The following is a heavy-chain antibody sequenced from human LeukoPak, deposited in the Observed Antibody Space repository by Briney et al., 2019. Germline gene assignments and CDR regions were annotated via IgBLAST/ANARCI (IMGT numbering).Heavy chain of an antibody. V-gene: IGHV1-3*01. CDR2: INAGNGNT. CDR1: GYTFTSYA. D-gene: IGHD3-10*01. CDR3: ALTPRKYYYGSGSYEYFQH. J-gene: IGHJ1*01. Sequence: GASVKVSCKASGYTFTSYAMHWVRQAPGQRLEWMGWINAGNGNTKYSQKFQGRFTISRDNSKNTLYLQMNSLRAEDTAVYYCALTPRKYYYGSGSYEYFQHWGQGTLVTVSS.